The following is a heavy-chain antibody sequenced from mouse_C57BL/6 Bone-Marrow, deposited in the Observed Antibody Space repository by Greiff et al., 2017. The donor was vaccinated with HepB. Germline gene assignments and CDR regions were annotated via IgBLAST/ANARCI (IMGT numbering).Heavy chain of an antibody. D-gene: IGHD2-3*01. J-gene: IGHJ3*01. CDR3: ARVGYYWGWFAY. Sequence: QVQLQQPGAELVKPGASVKLSCKASGYTFTSYWMHWVMQRPGQGLEWIGMIHPNSGSTNYNEKFKSKATLTVDKSSSTACMQLSSLTSEDSAVYCSARVGYYWGWFAYWGQGTLVTVSA. CDR2: IHPNSGST. CDR1: GYTFTSYW. V-gene: IGHV1-64*01.